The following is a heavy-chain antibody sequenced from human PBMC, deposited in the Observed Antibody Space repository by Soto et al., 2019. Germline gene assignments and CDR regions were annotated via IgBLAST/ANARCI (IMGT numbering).Heavy chain of an antibody. J-gene: IGHJ4*02. V-gene: IGHV4-31*03. CDR2: IYSRGNT. CDR1: SGSISSGLYY. D-gene: IGHD3-10*01. Sequence: QVQLQESGPGLVKPSQTLSLTCTVSSGSISSGLYYWTWIRQRPGKGLEWIGYIYSRGNTYYTPSLKNRVDMAFEASKNHFSLRVSYAPAADTAIYSCASALSGSYFVLEYWGQGAPVTVS. CDR3: ASALSGSYFVLEY.